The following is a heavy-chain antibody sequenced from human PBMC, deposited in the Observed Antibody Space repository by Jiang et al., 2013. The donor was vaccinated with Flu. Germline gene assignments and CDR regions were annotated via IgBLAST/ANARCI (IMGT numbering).Heavy chain of an antibody. D-gene: IGHD2-15*01. CDR1: GGSISSYY. V-gene: IGHV4-59*08. CDR3: ARTSCSGGSCFDY. J-gene: IGHJ4*02. CDR2: IYYSGST. Sequence: GPGLVKPSETLSLTCTVSGGSISSYYWSWIRQPPGKGLEWIGYIYYSGSTNYNPSLKSRVTISVDTSKNQFSLKLSSVTAADTAVYYCARTSCSGGSCFDYWGQGTLVTVSS.